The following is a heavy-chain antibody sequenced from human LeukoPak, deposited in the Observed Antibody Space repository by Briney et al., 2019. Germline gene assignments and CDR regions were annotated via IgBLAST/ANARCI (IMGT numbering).Heavy chain of an antibody. D-gene: IGHD3-16*02. CDR3: AKDYEYYDYVWGSYRYTSFLDY. CDR2: ISYDGSNK. J-gene: IGHJ4*02. V-gene: IGHV3-30*18. Sequence: PGRSLRLSCAASGFTFSSYGMHWVRQAPGKGLEWVAVISYDGSNKYYADSVKGRFTISRDNSKNTLYLQMNSLRAEDTAVYYCAKDYEYYDYVWGSYRYTSFLDYWGQGTLVTVSS. CDR1: GFTFSSYG.